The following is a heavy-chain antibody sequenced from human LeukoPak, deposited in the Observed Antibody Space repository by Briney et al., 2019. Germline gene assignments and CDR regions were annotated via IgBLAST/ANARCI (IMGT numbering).Heavy chain of an antibody. Sequence: GASVKVSFKASGYSFTGHYIHWVRQAPGQGREGMGWIHPNRGGTNNAQKFQGRVTLTSDSSISTAYMELSSLTSDDTAVYYCARIAVAGTSREDWFDPWGQGTLVTVSS. J-gene: IGHJ5*02. D-gene: IGHD6-19*01. CDR1: GYSFTGHY. CDR3: ARIAVAGTSREDWFDP. CDR2: IHPNRGGT. V-gene: IGHV1-2*02.